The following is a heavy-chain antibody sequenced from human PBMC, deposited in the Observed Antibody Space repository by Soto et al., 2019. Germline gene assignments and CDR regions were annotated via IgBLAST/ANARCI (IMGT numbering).Heavy chain of an antibody. V-gene: IGHV1-18*04. CDR3: DRRDYDEDTCTLEN. CDR1: GYSFSDFG. D-gene: IGHD4-17*01. J-gene: IGHJ4*02. CDR2: ISGKNGNT. Sequence: QVHLVQSGGELNKHGASVKVSCKASGYSFSDFGITWVRQAPGQGLEWMGWISGKNGNTNYAQKVQGRVTLTADTSTSTAYMEMRARTSDATGISYCDRRDYDEDTCTLENWGQGPPVTASS.